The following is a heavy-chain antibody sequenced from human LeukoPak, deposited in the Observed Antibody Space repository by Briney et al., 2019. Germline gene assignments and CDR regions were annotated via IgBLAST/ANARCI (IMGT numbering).Heavy chain of an antibody. Sequence: GASLKISCKGSGYSFTSYWIGWVRQLPGKGLEWMGIIYPGDSDTRYSPSFQGQVTISADKSISTAYLQWSSLKASDTAMYYCARQAYYDSSGYSTIEDYWGQGTLVTVSS. J-gene: IGHJ4*02. D-gene: IGHD3-22*01. CDR2: IYPGDSDT. CDR1: GYSFTSYW. CDR3: ARQAYYDSSGYSTIEDY. V-gene: IGHV5-51*01.